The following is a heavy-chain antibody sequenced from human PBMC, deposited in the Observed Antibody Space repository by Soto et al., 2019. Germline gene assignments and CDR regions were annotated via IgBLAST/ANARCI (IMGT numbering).Heavy chain of an antibody. V-gene: IGHV5-51*01. J-gene: IGHJ6*02. CDR2: IYPGDSET. Sequence: GESLKISCEGSGYRFTSYWIGWVRQMPGKGLEWMGIIYPGDSETRYSPSFQGLVTMSVDKSITTAYLQWSSLKASDTATYFCVRPVDYYGSGSETDGMDVWSQGTTVTVSS. CDR1: GYRFTSYW. CDR3: VRPVDYYGSGSETDGMDV. D-gene: IGHD3-10*01.